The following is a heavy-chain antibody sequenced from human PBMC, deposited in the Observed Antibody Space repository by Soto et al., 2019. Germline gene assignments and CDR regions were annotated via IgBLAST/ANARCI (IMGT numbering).Heavy chain of an antibody. V-gene: IGHV1-69*02. CDR3: ARGPLGIAAAHGYFDY. CDR2: IIPILGIA. J-gene: IGHJ4*02. Sequence: QVQLVQSGAEVKKPGSSVKVSCKASGGTFSSYTISWVRHAPGQGLEWMGRIIPILGIANYAQKFQGRVTITADKSTSTAYMELSSLRSEDTAVYYCARGPLGIAAAHGYFDYWGQGTLVTVSS. D-gene: IGHD6-13*01. CDR1: GGTFSSYT.